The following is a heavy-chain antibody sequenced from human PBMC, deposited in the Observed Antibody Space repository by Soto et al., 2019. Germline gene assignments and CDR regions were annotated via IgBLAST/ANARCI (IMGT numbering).Heavy chain of an antibody. CDR3: ARGKSLGEQPTVY. Sequence: PSETLSLTCTVSGGPISSYYWSWIRQPPGKGLEWIGYIYYSGSTNYNPSLKSRVTISVDTSKNQFSLKLSSVTAADTAVYYCARGKSLGEQPTVYWGQGTLVTVSS. J-gene: IGHJ4*02. CDR1: GGPISSYY. CDR2: IYYSGST. V-gene: IGHV4-59*01. D-gene: IGHD3-16*01.